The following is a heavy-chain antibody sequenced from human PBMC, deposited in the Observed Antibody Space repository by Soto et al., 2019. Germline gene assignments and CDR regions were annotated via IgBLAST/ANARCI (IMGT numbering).Heavy chain of an antibody. V-gene: IGHV4-4*07. J-gene: IGHJ3*02. Sequence: SETLSLTCSVSGGSFSNSYWTWIRQPAGKKLEWIGRIYTSGSTSYNPSLKSRVTLSLDTSKSQFYLRLTSVTAADTAVYYCARAPLRTTIPKDAFDIWGQGTMVTVSS. CDR3: ARAPLRTTIPKDAFDI. D-gene: IGHD2-21*02. CDR1: GGSFSNSY. CDR2: IYTSGST.